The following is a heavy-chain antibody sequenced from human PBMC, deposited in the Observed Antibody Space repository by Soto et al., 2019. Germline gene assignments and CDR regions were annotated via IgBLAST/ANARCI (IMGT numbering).Heavy chain of an antibody. V-gene: IGHV4-34*01. J-gene: IGHJ4*02. D-gene: IGHD3-22*01. CDR3: ARSVGYDSSGYYSGNTYYFDY. Sequence: SETLSLTCAVYGGSFSGYYWSWIRQPPGKGLEWIGEINHSGSTNYNPSLKSRVTISVDTSKNQFSLKLSSVTAADTAVYYCARSVGYDSSGYYSGNTYYFDYWGQGTLVTVSS. CDR1: GGSFSGYY. CDR2: INHSGST.